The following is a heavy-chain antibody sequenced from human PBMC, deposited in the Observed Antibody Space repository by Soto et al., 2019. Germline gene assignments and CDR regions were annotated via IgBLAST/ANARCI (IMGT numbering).Heavy chain of an antibody. D-gene: IGHD1-7*01. V-gene: IGHV3-30-3*01. CDR1: GFTFSSYA. CDR2: ISYDGSNK. CDR3: ARDRDWNYIAYDY. Sequence: GGSLRLSCAASGFTFSSYAMHWVRQAPGKGQEWVAVISYDGSNKYYADSVKGRFTISRDNSKNKLYLQMNSLRAEDTAVYYCARDRDWNYIAYDYWGQGTLVTVSS. J-gene: IGHJ4*02.